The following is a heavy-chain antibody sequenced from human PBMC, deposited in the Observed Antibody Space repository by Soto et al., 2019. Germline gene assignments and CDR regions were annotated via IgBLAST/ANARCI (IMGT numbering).Heavy chain of an antibody. D-gene: IGHD6-19*01. CDR1: GGSISSSSYY. J-gene: IGHJ4*02. CDR3: ARHESGYSRGCVAY. Sequence: SETLSLTCTVSGGSISSSSYYWGWIRQPPGKGLEWIGSIYYSGSTYYNPSLKSRVTISVDTSKNQFSLKLSSVTAADTAVYYCARHESGYSRGCVAYWGQGTLVTVSS. V-gene: IGHV4-39*01. CDR2: IYYSGST.